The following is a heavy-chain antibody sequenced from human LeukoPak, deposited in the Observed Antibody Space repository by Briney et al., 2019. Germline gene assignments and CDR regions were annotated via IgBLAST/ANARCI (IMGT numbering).Heavy chain of an antibody. CDR2: ISYDGRNK. J-gene: IGHJ4*02. V-gene: IGHV3-30*03. CDR3: ARGEDSSSWYGY. Sequence: GGSLRLSCTASGFTLSSHGMHWVRQAPGKGLEWVAVISYDGRNKYYADSVKGRFTISRDNSKNTLYLQMNSLRAEDTAVYYCARGEDSSSWYGYWGQGTLVTVSS. D-gene: IGHD6-13*01. CDR1: GFTLSSHG.